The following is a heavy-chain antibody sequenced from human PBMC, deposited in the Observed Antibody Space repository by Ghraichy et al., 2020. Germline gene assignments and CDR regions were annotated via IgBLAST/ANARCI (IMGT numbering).Heavy chain of an antibody. CDR2: IKHDGSET. Sequence: GESLNISCAASGFTLSNYWMTWVRQAPGKGLEWVANIKHDGSETYYVASVRGRFSISRDNAKNSLYLHMNSLRAEDTAVYYCASDSLPQSFYDSSGYYSDAFDMWGQGTMVIVSS. V-gene: IGHV3-7*03. D-gene: IGHD3-22*01. CDR3: ASDSLPQSFYDSSGYYSDAFDM. J-gene: IGHJ3*02. CDR1: GFTLSNYW.